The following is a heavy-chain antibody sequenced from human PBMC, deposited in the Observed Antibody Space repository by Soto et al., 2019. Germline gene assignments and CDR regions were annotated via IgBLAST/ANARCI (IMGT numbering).Heavy chain of an antibody. CDR2: IYFSGST. CDR1: GGSISSDY. D-gene: IGHD6-6*01. J-gene: IGHJ4*02. Sequence: SATLSLTCTVSGGSISSDYWSWVRQPPGKGLEWIGYIYFSGSTNYNPSLESRVTISLDASKTQFSLKLRSLTTADTAVYYCARVGGVAARTFAYWGQGTLVTVSS. V-gene: IGHV4-59*01. CDR3: ARVGGVAARTFAY.